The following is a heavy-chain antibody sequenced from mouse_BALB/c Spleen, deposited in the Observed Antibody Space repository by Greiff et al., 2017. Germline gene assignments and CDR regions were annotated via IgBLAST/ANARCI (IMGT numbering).Heavy chain of an antibody. J-gene: IGHJ4*01. Sequence: QVQLQQSGAELAKPGASVKMSCKASGYTFTSYWMHWVKQRPGQGLEWIGYINPSTGYTEYNQKFKDKATLTADKSSSTAYMQLSSLTSEDSAVYYCARGGGYYYDGGAMDYWGQGTSVTVSS. CDR2: INPSTGYT. CDR3: ARGGGYYYDGGAMDY. D-gene: IGHD2-3*01. V-gene: IGHV1-7*01. CDR1: GYTFTSYW.